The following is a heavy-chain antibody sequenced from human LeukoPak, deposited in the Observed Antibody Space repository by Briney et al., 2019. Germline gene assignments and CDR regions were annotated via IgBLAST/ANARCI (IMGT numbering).Heavy chain of an antibody. Sequence: ASETLSLTCAVYGGSFSGYYWSWIRQPPGKGVEWIGEINHSGSTNYNPSLKSRVTISVDTSKNQFSLKLSSVTAADTAVYYCASPYYYGSGSYHYWGQGTLVTVSS. D-gene: IGHD3-10*01. V-gene: IGHV4-34*01. J-gene: IGHJ4*02. CDR1: GGSFSGYY. CDR2: INHSGST. CDR3: ASPYYYGSGSYHY.